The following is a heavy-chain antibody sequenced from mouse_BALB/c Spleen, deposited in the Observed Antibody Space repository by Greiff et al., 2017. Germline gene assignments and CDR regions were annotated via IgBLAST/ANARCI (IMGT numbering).Heavy chain of an antibody. V-gene: IGHV3-6*02. CDR2: ISYDGSN. CDR1: GYSITSGYY. D-gene: IGHD3-2*01. CDR3: AIPDSSGYGFAY. J-gene: IGHJ3*01. Sequence: VQLKESGPGLVKPSQSLSLTCSVTGYSITSGYYWNWIRQFPGNKLEWMGYISYDGSNNYNPSLKNRISITRDTSKNQFFLKLNSVTTEDTATYYCAIPDSSGYGFAYWGQGTLVTVSA.